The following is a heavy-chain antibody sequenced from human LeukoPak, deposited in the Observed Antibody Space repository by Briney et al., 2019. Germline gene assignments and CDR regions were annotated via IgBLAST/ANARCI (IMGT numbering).Heavy chain of an antibody. J-gene: IGHJ3*02. CDR2: INHSGST. CDR1: GGSFSGYY. CDR3: ARAPGYYDSSGYYWPGAFDI. V-gene: IGHV4-34*01. Sequence: SETLSLTCAVYGGSFSGYYWSWIRQPPGKGLEWIGEINHSGSTNYNPSLKSRVTISVDTSKNQFSLKLSSVTAADTAVYYCARAPGYYDSSGYYWPGAFDIWGQGTMVTVSS. D-gene: IGHD3-22*01.